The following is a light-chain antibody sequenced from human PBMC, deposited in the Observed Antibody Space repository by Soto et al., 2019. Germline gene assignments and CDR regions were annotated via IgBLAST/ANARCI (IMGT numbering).Light chain of an antibody. CDR2: GAS. CDR3: QQYGGAPPEYP. V-gene: IGKV3-20*01. J-gene: IGKJ2*01. CDR1: QTVSGSH. Sequence: IVLTQSPGTLSLSPGERATLSCRASQTVSGSHLAWYQQKPGQAPRLIIYGASTRPTGIPDRFSGSGSGTDFTLTLTRLEPEDFAVYYCQQYGGAPPEYPFGQGTKVEIK.